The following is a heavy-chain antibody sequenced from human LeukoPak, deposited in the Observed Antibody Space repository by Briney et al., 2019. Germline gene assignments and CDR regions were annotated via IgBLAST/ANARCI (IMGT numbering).Heavy chain of an antibody. Sequence: GGSLRLSCAASGFTFSSYSMHWVRQATGKGLEWVSSISSSSSYIYYADSVKGRFTISRDNAKNSLYLQMNSLRAEDTAVYYCARDRFTYCGGDCYSYRRAFDIWGQGTMVTVSS. J-gene: IGHJ3*02. D-gene: IGHD2-21*02. V-gene: IGHV3-21*01. CDR2: ISSSSSYI. CDR1: GFTFSSYS. CDR3: ARDRFTYCGGDCYSYRRAFDI.